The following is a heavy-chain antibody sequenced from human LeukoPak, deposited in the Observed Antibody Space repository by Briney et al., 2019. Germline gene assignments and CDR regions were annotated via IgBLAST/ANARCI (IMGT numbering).Heavy chain of an antibody. CDR2: IIPIFGTA. D-gene: IGHD3-22*01. J-gene: IGHJ3*02. CDR3: ARGDYYDSSGEVRPGDAFDI. CDR1: GGTFSSYA. V-gene: IGHV1-69*05. Sequence: SVKVSCKVSGGTFSSYAISRVRQAPGQGLEWMGGIIPIFGTANYAQKFQGRVTITTDESTSTAYMGLSSLRSEDTAVYYCARGDYYDSSGEVRPGDAFDIWGQGTMVTVSS.